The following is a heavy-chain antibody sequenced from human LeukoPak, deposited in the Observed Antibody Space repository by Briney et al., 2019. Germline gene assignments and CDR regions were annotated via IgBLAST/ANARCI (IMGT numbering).Heavy chain of an antibody. V-gene: IGHV3-30*18. CDR3: AKSSPGQQLVLGY. CDR1: GFTFSSYG. D-gene: IGHD6-13*01. Sequence: GGSLRLSCAASGFTFSSYGMHWVRQAPDKGLEWVAVISYDGSNKYYADSVKGRFTISRDNSKNTLYLQMNSLRAEDTAVYYCAKSSPGQQLVLGYWGQGTLVTVSS. CDR2: ISYDGSNK. J-gene: IGHJ4*02.